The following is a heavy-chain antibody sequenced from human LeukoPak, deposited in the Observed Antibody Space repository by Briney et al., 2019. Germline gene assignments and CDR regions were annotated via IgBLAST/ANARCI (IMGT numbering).Heavy chain of an antibody. CDR2: IYYTGSS. CDR3: ARMVGQLIEYYFDY. V-gene: IGHV4-59*02. D-gene: IGHD1/OR15-1a*01. CDR1: GFTVSSNY. J-gene: IGHJ4*02. Sequence: GSLRLSCAASGFTVSSNYMSWIRQPPGKGLEWIGSIYYTGSSNYNPSLESRVTMSIDTSNNQFSLKLKSVTAADTAVYYCARMVGQLIEYYFDYWGRGTLVTVSS.